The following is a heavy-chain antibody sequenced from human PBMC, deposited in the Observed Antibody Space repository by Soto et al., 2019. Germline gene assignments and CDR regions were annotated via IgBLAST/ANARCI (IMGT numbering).Heavy chain of an antibody. CDR3: ARVPYKVVPADY. V-gene: IGHV1-69*13. CDR2: IIPIFGTA. Sequence: SVKVSCKASGGTFSSYAISWVRQAPGQGLEWMGGIIPIFGTANYAQKFQGRVTITADESTSTAYMELSSLRSDDTAVYYCARVPYKVVPADYWGQGTLVTVSS. D-gene: IGHD2-2*01. J-gene: IGHJ4*02. CDR1: GGTFSSYA.